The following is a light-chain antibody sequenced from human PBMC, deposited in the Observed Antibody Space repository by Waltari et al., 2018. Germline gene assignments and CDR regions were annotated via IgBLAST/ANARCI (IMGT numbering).Light chain of an antibody. CDR2: DAS. J-gene: IGKJ3*01. CDR1: QDISKY. Sequence: DIQMTQSPSSLSASVGDRVTITCQASQDISKYLNWYQHKSGKAPKLLINDASNLERGVPSRFRGYGSGTNFTFSISSLQPEDFALYFCQQYNSWPFTFGPGTQVDIK. V-gene: IGKV1-33*01. CDR3: QQYNSWPFT.